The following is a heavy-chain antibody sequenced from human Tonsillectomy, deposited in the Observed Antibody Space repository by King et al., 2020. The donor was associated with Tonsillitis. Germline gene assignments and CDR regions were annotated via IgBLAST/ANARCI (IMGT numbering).Heavy chain of an antibody. V-gene: IGHV3-64D*06. J-gene: IGHJ4*02. CDR1: GLTLSTYY. Sequence: DVQLVESGGGLVQPGGSVRLSCSASGLTLSTYYMMWVSQAPGKGLEFISAISSGGTSTYYVDSVKGRFTISRDSSRNTLYLQMSSLTSEDTAMYYCVKGNYYGSGKYYFDYWGQGTLVTVSS. CDR2: ISSGGTST. CDR3: VKGNYYGSGKYYFDY. D-gene: IGHD3-10*01.